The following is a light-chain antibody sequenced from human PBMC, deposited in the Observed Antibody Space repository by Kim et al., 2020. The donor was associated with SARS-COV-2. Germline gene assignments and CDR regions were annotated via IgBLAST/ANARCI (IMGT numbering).Light chain of an antibody. CDR1: SLRSYY. CDR2: GKN. V-gene: IGLV3-19*01. J-gene: IGLJ2*01. Sequence: SLGQTVRITCQGDSLRSYYATWYQQKPGQAPILVIYGKNNRPSGIPDRFSGSSSGNTASLTITGAQADDEADYYCSSRDSNGYVLFGGGTKLTVL. CDR3: SSRDSNGYVL.